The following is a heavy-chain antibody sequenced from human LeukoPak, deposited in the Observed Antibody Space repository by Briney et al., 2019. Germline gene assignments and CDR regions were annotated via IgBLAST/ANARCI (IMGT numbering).Heavy chain of an antibody. D-gene: IGHD3-16*01. CDR3: ARGLGPEFMTCDY. CDR2: IYYSGST. J-gene: IGHJ4*02. CDR1: GGSISSGDYY. Sequence: SQTLSLTCTVSGGSISSGDYYWSWIRQPPGKGLEWIGYIYYSGSTYYNPSLKSRVTISVDTSKNQFSLKLSSVTTADTAVYYCARGLGPEFMTCDYWGQGTLVTVSS. V-gene: IGHV4-30-4*08.